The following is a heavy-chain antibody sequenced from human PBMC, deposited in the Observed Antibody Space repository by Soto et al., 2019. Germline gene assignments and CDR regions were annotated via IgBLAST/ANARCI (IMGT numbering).Heavy chain of an antibody. CDR1: GGSISRGDYY. V-gene: IGHV4-30-4*01. D-gene: IGHD2-2*02. Sequence: QVQLQESGPGLVKPSQTLSLTCTVSGGSISRGDYYWSWIRQPPGKGLEWIGYIYYSGSTYYNPSLKSRVTISVDTSKNQFSLKLSSVTAADTAVYYCAREEYCSSTSCYTGIRWFDPWGQGTLVTVSS. CDR3: AREEYCSSTSCYTGIRWFDP. CDR2: IYYSGST. J-gene: IGHJ5*02.